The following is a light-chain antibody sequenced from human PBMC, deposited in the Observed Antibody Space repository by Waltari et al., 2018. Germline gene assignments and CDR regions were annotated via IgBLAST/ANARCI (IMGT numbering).Light chain of an antibody. CDR1: SSAVGTYTY. Sequence: QSALPQPASVSGSPGQSIPISCTGTSSAVGTYTYVSWYQQHPGKAPKLMIFDVSIRPSGVSNRFSGSKSGNTASLTISGLQAEDEADYYCSSYISSSTLELFGGGTSLTVL. V-gene: IGLV2-14*03. CDR2: DVS. CDR3: SSYISSSTLEL. J-gene: IGLJ2*01.